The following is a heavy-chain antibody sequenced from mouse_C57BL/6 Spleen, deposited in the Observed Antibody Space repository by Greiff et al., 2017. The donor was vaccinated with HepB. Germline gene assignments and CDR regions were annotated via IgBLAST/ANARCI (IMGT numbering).Heavy chain of an antibody. V-gene: IGHV1-54*01. CDR3: ARYYCGSSTWYFDV. CDR2: INPGSGGT. Sequence: QVQLQQSGAELVRPGTSVKVSCKASGYAFTNYLIEWVKQRPGQGLEWIGVINPGSGGTNYNEKFKGKATLTADKSYRPAYMQLSSLTSEDSAVYLCARYYCGSSTWYFDVWGTGTTVTVSS. D-gene: IGHD1-1*01. CDR1: GYAFTNYL. J-gene: IGHJ1*03.